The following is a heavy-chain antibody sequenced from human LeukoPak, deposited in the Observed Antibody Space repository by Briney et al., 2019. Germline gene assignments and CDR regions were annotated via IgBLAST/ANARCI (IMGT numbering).Heavy chain of an antibody. CDR3: ARAPSEIGGYYPEYFRH. V-gene: IGHV3-74*01. D-gene: IGHD3-22*01. CDR2: IKSDGKT. J-gene: IGHJ1*01. CDR1: GFTFSSYW. Sequence: GGSLRLSCAASGFTFSSYWMHWVRQAPGKGRVWLSRIKSDGKTNYADAVKGRFTISRDNAKNTVSLQMNSLRAEDTGVYYCARAPSEIGGYYPEYFRHWGQGTLVTVSS.